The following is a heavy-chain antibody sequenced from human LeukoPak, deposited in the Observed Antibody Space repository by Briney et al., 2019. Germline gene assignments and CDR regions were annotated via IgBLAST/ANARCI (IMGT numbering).Heavy chain of an antibody. CDR2: ISGSGGST. CDR1: GFTFSSYA. CDR3: AKDSLLWFGESPFDP. D-gene: IGHD3-10*01. Sequence: GGSLRLSCAASGFTFSSYAMSWDRQAPGKGLEWVSAISGSGGSTYYADSVKGRFTISRDNSKNTLYLQMTSLRAEDTAVYYCAKDSLLWFGESPFDPWGQGTLVTVSS. J-gene: IGHJ5*02. V-gene: IGHV3-23*01.